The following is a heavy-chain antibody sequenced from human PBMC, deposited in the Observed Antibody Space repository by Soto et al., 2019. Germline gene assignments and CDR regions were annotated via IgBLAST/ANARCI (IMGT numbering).Heavy chain of an antibody. J-gene: IGHJ4*02. V-gene: IGHV3-11*04. CDR2: ISTSGDST. Sequence: GGSLRLSCTASGFPFSDYYMNWIRQVPGKGLQWVAKISTSGDSTQYADSVKGRFSISRDNAKNTVYLQMNSLTGEDTAVYFSETPPFGGDLFGFWGQGTLVTVSS. CDR1: GFPFSDYY. CDR3: ETPPFGGDLFGF. D-gene: IGHD2-21*02.